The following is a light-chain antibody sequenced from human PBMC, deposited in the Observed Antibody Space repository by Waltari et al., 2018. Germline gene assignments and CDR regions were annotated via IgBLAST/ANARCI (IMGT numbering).Light chain of an antibody. CDR2: GAS. Sequence: EIVMTQSPATLSVSPGETATLSCRASESVGTTLAWYQQKPGLAPRLLIYGASTRATGAPARFTGSGSGTEFNLTISSLQTEDFGVYFCQHYKIRPLTFGGGTKVEI. CDR3: QHYKIRPLT. J-gene: IGKJ4*01. V-gene: IGKV3-15*01. CDR1: ESVGTT.